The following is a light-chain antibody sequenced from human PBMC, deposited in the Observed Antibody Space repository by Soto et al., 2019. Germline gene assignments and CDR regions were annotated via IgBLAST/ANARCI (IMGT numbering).Light chain of an antibody. CDR2: GAY. V-gene: IGKV3-20*01. CDR3: QQYNNWPPIT. Sequence: EILLTQSPGTLSLSPGKSATLSCRGSQSISSSYLAWYQQRPGQAPRLLIYGAYSRATGIPDRFSGSGSGTEFTLTISSLQSEDFAVYYCQQYNNWPPITFGQGTRLEIK. J-gene: IGKJ5*01. CDR1: QSISSSY.